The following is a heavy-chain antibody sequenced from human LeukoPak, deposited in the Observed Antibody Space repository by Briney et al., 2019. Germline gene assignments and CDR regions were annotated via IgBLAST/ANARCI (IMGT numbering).Heavy chain of an antibody. D-gene: IGHD4-17*01. J-gene: IGHJ5*02. V-gene: IGHV4-59*01. CDR3: ARLYGDYELDP. Sequence: SETLSLTCTVSGGSISSYYWSWIRQPPGKGLEWIGYIYYSGSTNYNPSLKSRVTILVDTSKNQFSLKLSSVTAADTAVYCCARLYGDYELDPWGQGTLVTVSS. CDR2: IYYSGST. CDR1: GGSISSYY.